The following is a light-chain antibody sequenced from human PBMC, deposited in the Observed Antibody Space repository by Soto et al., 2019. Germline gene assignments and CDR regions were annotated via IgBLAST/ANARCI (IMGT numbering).Light chain of an antibody. Sequence: EIVMTQSPATLSVSPGERATLSCRASQSISSNLAWYQLRPGQVPRLLISDAFNRATGVPARFSGSGSGTDFTLTIDNVEPEDSAVYFCQHRTKWPLTFGGGTKVDIK. CDR3: QHRTKWPLT. CDR2: DAF. CDR1: QSISSN. V-gene: IGKV3-11*01. J-gene: IGKJ4*01.